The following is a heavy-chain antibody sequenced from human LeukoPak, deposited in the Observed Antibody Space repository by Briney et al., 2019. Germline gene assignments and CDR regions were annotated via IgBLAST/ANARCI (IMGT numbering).Heavy chain of an antibody. Sequence: SETLSLTCSVSTDSTNTYYWSWIRQSPGKGLEWIGHIYYSGSTNYNPSLKSRVTISVDTSKNQFSLKLSSVTAADTAAYYCARSYDSSGYYYVFDYWGQGTLVTVSS. D-gene: IGHD3-22*01. J-gene: IGHJ4*02. CDR3: ARSYDSSGYYYVFDY. CDR1: TDSTNTYY. CDR2: IYYSGST. V-gene: IGHV4-59*01.